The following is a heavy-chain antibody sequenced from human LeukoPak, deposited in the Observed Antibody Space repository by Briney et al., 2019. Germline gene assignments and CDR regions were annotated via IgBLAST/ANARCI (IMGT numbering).Heavy chain of an antibody. Sequence: ASVKVSCKASGYTFTSYYMHWVRQAPGQGLEWMGIINPSGGSTSYAQKFQGRVTMTRDTSTSTVYMELSSLRFEDTAVYYCAREGYSYGFDYWGQGTLVTVSS. V-gene: IGHV1-46*01. J-gene: IGHJ4*02. D-gene: IGHD5-18*01. CDR3: AREGYSYGFDY. CDR1: GYTFTSYY. CDR2: INPSGGST.